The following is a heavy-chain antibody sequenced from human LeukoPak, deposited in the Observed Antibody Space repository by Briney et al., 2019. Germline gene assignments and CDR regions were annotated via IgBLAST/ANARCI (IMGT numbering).Heavy chain of an antibody. CDR2: ISSSGSTI. J-gene: IGHJ4*02. CDR1: GFTFSDYY. Sequence: GGSLRLSCAVSGFTFSDYYMNWIRQAPGKGLEWVSYISSSGSTIYYADSAKGRFTISRDNSKNSLYLQMNSLRAEDTAVYYCARDPGTYFASDYWGQGTLVTVSS. V-gene: IGHV3-11*01. D-gene: IGHD3-10*01. CDR3: ARDPGTYFASDY.